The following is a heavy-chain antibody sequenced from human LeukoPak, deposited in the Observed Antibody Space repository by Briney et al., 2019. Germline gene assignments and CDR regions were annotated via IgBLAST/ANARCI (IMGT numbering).Heavy chain of an antibody. CDR2: TYYRSKWYN. V-gene: IGHV6-1*01. CDR1: GDSVSSNSAS. J-gene: IGHJ4*02. Sequence: SQTLSLTCAISGDSVSSNSASWNWIRQSPSRGLEWLGRTYYRSKWYNDYAVSVKSRITINPDTSKNQVSLQLNSVTPEDTAVYYCARALSVTTLRIDYWGQGTLVTVSS. CDR3: ARALSVTTLRIDY. D-gene: IGHD4-11*01.